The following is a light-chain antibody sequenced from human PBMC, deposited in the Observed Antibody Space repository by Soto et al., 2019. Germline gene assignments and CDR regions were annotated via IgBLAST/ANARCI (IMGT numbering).Light chain of an antibody. CDR2: DAS. V-gene: IGKV3-11*01. CDR1: QSVSSY. CDR3: QQRSNWPPTWT. J-gene: IGKJ1*01. Sequence: EIVLSQSPATLSLSPGERDTLSCRASQSVSSYLAWYQHIPGQAPRLLIYDASKRATGIPARFSGSGSGTDFTLTISSLEPEDFAVYYCQQRSNWPPTWTFGQGTKVEVK.